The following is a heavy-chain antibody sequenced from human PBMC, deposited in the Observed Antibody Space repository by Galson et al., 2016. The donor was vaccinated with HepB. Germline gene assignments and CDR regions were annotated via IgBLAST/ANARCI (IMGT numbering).Heavy chain of an antibody. Sequence: SLRLSCAASGFTISSYWIHWVRQAPGKGLEWVSRIRNDETTSVIGRFTISRDNAKNTLYLEMNSLRAEDTAVYYCARDGGLGTPFDCWGQGTLVTVSS. CDR3: ARDGGLGTPFDC. CDR1: GFTISSYW. CDR2: IRND. D-gene: IGHD1-7*01. J-gene: IGHJ4*02. V-gene: IGHV3-74*01.